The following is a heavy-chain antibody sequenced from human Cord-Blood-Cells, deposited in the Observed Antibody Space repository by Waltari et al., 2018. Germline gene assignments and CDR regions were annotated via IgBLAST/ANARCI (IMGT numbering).Heavy chain of an antibody. J-gene: IGHJ3*02. CDR3: AKDQGGGGAFDI. CDR1: GFPFRSYG. Sequence: QVQLVESGGGVVQPGRYLRLSCAASGFPFRSYGMHWVRQAPGKGLEWVAVISYDGSNKYYADSVKGRFTISRDNSKNTLYLQMNSLRAEDTAVYYCAKDQGGGGAFDIWGQGTMVTVSS. D-gene: IGHD3-16*01. V-gene: IGHV3-30*18. CDR2: ISYDGSNK.